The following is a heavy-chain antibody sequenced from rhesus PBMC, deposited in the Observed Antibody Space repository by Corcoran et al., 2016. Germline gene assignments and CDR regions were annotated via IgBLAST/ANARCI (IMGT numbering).Heavy chain of an antibody. CDR2: INGNRGST. D-gene: IGHD4-23*01. CDR1: GGSFSSYW. V-gene: IGHV4-80*01. Sequence: QVQLQESGPGLVKPSATLSLTCAVSGGSFSSYWWSWIRPPPGTGLGWIGEINGNRGSTNYNPALKSRVTISKDASKNQFSLKLSAVTAADTAVYYCARYGYSNYEYYFDYWGQGLLVPVSS. CDR3: ARYGYSNYEYYFDY. J-gene: IGHJ4*01.